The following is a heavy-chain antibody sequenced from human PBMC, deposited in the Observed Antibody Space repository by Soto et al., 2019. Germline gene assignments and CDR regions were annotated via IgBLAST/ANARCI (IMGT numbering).Heavy chain of an antibody. Sequence: GGSLRISCAASGFTFSSYALSWVRQARGKGLEWVSAISGSGVSTYYADSVKGRFTISRDNSKNTLYLQMNSLRAEDTAVYYCAKAMVLSYFDYWGQGTLVTVSS. CDR1: GFTFSSYA. CDR3: AKAMVLSYFDY. V-gene: IGHV3-23*01. J-gene: IGHJ4*02. CDR2: ISGSGVST. D-gene: IGHD3-10*01.